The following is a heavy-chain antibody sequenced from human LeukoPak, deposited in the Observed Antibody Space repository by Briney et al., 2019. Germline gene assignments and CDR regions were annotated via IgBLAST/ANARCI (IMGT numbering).Heavy chain of an antibody. CDR1: GGSISSSSYY. Sequence: SETPSLTCTVSGGSISSSSYYWGWIRQPPGKGLEWIGSIYYSGSTYYNPSLKSRVTISVDTSKNQFSLKLSSVTAADTAVYYCARHALVGKRVSSYSSGWANWFDPWGQGTLVTVSS. J-gene: IGHJ5*02. V-gene: IGHV4-39*01. CDR3: ARHALVGKRVSSYSSGWANWFDP. CDR2: IYYSGST. D-gene: IGHD6-19*01.